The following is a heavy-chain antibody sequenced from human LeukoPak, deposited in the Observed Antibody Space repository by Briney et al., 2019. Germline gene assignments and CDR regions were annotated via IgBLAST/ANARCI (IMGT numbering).Heavy chain of an antibody. Sequence: ASVKVSCKASGGTFSSYAISWVRQAPGQGLEWMGGIIPIFGTANYAQKFQGRVTITADESTSTAYMELSSLRSEDTAVYYCARVYSYYGSGSYYKLYYFDYWGQGTLVTVSS. D-gene: IGHD3-10*01. CDR1: GGTFSSYA. J-gene: IGHJ4*02. CDR3: ARVYSYYGSGSYYKLYYFDY. CDR2: IIPIFGTA. V-gene: IGHV1-69*13.